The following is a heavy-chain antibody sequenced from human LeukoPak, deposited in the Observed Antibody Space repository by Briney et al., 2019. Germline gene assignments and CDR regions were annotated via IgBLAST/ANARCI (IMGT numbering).Heavy chain of an antibody. J-gene: IGHJ6*02. Sequence: PGGSLRLSCAASGFTSSNYAMSWVRQAPGKGLEWVSAISGGGGSTYYADSVKGRFTISRDNSKKTLYLQMNSLRAEDTAVYYCAKQAFKFDDSSGWSYYYGMDVWGQGTTVTVSS. V-gene: IGHV3-23*01. CDR2: ISGGGGST. CDR1: GFTSSNYA. D-gene: IGHD3-22*01. CDR3: AKQAFKFDDSSGWSYYYGMDV.